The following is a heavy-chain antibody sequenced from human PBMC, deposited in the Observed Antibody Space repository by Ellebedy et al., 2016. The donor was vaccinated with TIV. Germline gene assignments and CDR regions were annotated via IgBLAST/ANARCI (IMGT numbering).Heavy chain of an antibody. CDR3: TTDRSHYYGSGPRGYYFDY. CDR1: GLIFNDYW. J-gene: IGHJ4*02. CDR2: IKSKTDGGTT. V-gene: IGHV3-15*07. Sequence: GGSLRLSCEASGLIFNDYWMNWVRQAPGKGLEWVGRIKSKTDGGTTDYAAPVKGRFTISRDDSKNTLYLQMNSLKTEDTAVYYCTTDRSHYYGSGPRGYYFDYWGQGTLVTVSS. D-gene: IGHD3-10*01.